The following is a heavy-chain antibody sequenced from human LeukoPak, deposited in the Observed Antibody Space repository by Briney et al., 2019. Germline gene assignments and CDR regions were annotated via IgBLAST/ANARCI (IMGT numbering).Heavy chain of an antibody. J-gene: IGHJ3*02. CDR3: ARETLGVTAFDI. CDR2: IHYSGST. Sequence: SETLSLTCTVSGGSISSYYWSWIRQPPGKGLVWIGYIHYSGSTNYNPSLKSRVTISVDTSKNQFSLKLSSVTAADTAVYYCARETLGVTAFDIWGQGTMVTVSS. CDR1: GGSISSYY. D-gene: IGHD2-21*02. V-gene: IGHV4-59*01.